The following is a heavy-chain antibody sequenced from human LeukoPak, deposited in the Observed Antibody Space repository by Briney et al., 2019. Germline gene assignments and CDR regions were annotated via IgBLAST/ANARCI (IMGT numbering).Heavy chain of an antibody. D-gene: IGHD3-22*01. V-gene: IGHV3-23*01. CDR3: AKARRQRDYYDSSGFDY. CDR2: ISGSGGST. Sequence: GGSLRLSCAASGFTFSSYAMSWVRQAPGKGLEWVSAISGSGGSTYYADSVKGRFTISRDNSKNTLYLQMNSLRAEDTAVYYCAKARRQRDYYDSSGFDYWGQGTLVTVSS. J-gene: IGHJ4*02. CDR1: GFTFSSYA.